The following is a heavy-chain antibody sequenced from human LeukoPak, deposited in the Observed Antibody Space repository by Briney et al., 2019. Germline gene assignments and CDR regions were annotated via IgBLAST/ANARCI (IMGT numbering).Heavy chain of an antibody. CDR1: GFTFSNYW. D-gene: IGHD3-22*01. CDR3: VRLWDSSGFFGY. J-gene: IGHJ4*02. Sequence: PGGSLTLSCVASGFTFSNYWMSWARQAPGKGLEWVANIQKDGSEKHYVASVEGRFTISRDNAENSLFLQLNSLRVGDTAVYYCVRLWDSSGFFGYWGQGALVTVSS. CDR2: IQKDGSEK. V-gene: IGHV3-7*01.